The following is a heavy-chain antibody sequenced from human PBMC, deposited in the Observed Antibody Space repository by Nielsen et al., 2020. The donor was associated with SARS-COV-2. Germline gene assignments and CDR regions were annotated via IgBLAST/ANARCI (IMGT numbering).Heavy chain of an antibody. Sequence: ASVKVSCKASGYTFTSYDINWVRQATGQGLEWMGWMNPNSGNTGYAQKFQGRVTMTRNNSISTAYMELSSLRSEDTAVYYCATAPAAMRSGWFDPWGQGTLVTVSS. J-gene: IGHJ5*02. CDR1: GYTFTSYD. CDR2: MNPNSGNT. V-gene: IGHV1-8*01. CDR3: ATAPAAMRSGWFDP. D-gene: IGHD2-2*01.